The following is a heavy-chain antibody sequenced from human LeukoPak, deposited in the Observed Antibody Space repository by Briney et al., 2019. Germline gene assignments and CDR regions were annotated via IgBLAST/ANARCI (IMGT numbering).Heavy chain of an antibody. CDR1: GFTFSSYW. Sequence: TGGSLRLSCAASGFTFSSYWMHWVRQAPGKGLVWVSRINSDGSSTSYADSVKGRFTISRDNAKNTLYLQMNSLRAEDTAVYYCAREGQWLAPIDYWGQGTLVTASS. V-gene: IGHV3-74*01. CDR3: AREGQWLAPIDY. D-gene: IGHD6-19*01. CDR2: INSDGSST. J-gene: IGHJ4*02.